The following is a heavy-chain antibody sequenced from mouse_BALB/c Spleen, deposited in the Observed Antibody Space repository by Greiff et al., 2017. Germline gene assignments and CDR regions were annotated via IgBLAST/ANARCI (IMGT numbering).Heavy chain of an antibody. Sequence: DVQLQESGPGLVKPSQSLSLTCSVTGYSITSGYSWNWIRQFPGNKLEWMGYISYDGSNNYNPSLKNRISITRDTSKNQFFLKLNSVTTEDTATYYCAGDGLGQAMDYWGQGTSVTVSS. J-gene: IGHJ4*01. V-gene: IGHV3-6*02. CDR3: AGDGLGQAMDY. CDR2: ISYDGSN. CDR1: GYSITSGYS. D-gene: IGHD3-3*01.